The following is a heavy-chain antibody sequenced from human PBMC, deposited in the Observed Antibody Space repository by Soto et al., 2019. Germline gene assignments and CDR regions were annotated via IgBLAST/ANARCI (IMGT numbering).Heavy chain of an antibody. CDR3: ARDYGGARGKLPMYYFDY. CDR2: IWYDGSNK. CDR1: GFTFSSYG. J-gene: IGHJ4*02. V-gene: IGHV3-33*01. D-gene: IGHD2-15*01. Sequence: QVQLVESGGGVVQPGRSLRLSCAASGFTFSSYGMHWVRQAPGKGLEWGAVIWYDGSNKYYADSVKGRFTISRDNSKNTLYRQMNSLRAEDTAVYYCARDYGGARGKLPMYYFDYWGQGTLVTGSS.